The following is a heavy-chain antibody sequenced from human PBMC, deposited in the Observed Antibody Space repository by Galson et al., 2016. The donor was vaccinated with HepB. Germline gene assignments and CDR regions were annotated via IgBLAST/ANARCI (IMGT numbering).Heavy chain of an antibody. Sequence: SLRLSCAASGFTFSSYWMHWVRQAPGKGLVWVSRISTDGRTANQADSVKGRFTISRDNAKNSLYLQMNSLRAEDTAVYYCARDPSGSLDYWGQGILVTVSS. D-gene: IGHD1-26*01. CDR3: ARDPSGSLDY. J-gene: IGHJ4*02. V-gene: IGHV3-74*01. CDR1: GFTFSSYW. CDR2: ISTDGRTA.